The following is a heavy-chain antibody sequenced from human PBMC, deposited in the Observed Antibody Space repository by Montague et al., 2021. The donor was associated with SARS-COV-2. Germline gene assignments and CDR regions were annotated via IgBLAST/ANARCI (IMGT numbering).Heavy chain of an antibody. V-gene: IGHV4-59*01. J-gene: IGHJ5*02. CDR3: ARAYCGGDCHVGP. CDR2: IYDSGSA. Sequence: SETLSLTCTVSVGSISNYYWIWIRQPPGKGLEWIGYIYDSGSANYNPPLKSRSTISVDTSNNQFSLRLSSVTAADTAVYYCARAYCGGDCHVGPWGQGILVTVSS. CDR1: VGSISNYY. D-gene: IGHD2-21*02.